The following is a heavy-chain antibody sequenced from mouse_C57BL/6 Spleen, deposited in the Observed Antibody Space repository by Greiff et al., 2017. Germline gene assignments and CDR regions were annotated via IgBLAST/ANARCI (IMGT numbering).Heavy chain of an antibody. CDR3: ARRHYGSSYGYFDV. CDR2: ISGGGGNT. CDR1: GFTFSSYT. D-gene: IGHD1-1*01. V-gene: IGHV5-9*01. Sequence: EVQLVESGGGLVKPGGSLKISCAASGFTFSSYTMPWVRQTPEKRLEWVATISGGGGNTYYPDSVKGRFTISRDNAKNTLYLQMSRLRSEDTALYYCARRHYGSSYGYFDVWGTGTTVTVSS. J-gene: IGHJ1*03.